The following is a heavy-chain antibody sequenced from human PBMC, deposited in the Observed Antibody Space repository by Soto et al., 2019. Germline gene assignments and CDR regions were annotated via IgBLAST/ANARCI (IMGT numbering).Heavy chain of an antibody. J-gene: IGHJ6*02. D-gene: IGHD3-9*01. CDR2: INHSGST. Sequence: PSETLSLTCAVYGGSFSGYYWSWIRQPPGKGLEWIGEINHSGSTNYNPSLKSRVTISVDTSKNQFSLKLSSVTAADTAVYYCARGSTLRYFDWSYYYYYGMDVWGQGTTVTVS. V-gene: IGHV4-34*01. CDR1: GGSFSGYY. CDR3: ARGSTLRYFDWSYYYYYGMDV.